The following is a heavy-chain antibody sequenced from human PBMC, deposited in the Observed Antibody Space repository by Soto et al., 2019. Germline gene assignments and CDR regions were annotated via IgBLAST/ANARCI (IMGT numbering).Heavy chain of an antibody. J-gene: IGHJ4*02. CDR1: GFTFSNYA. CDR3: AKMPIMTTVTHYFDY. D-gene: IGHD4-17*01. CDR2: INGDAGNT. Sequence: EVQLLESGAGLIQPGGSLRLSCAGSGFTFSNYALSWVRQAPGKGLEWVATINGDAGNTYYADSVKGWFSVSRDKSESTLFLQMSSLRAADTAVYYCAKMPIMTTVTHYFDYWGQGPRVTVSS. V-gene: IGHV3-23*01.